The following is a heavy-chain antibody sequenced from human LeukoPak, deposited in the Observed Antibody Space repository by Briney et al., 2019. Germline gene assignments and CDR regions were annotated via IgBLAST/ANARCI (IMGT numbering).Heavy chain of an antibody. CDR3: AREGTYYYDSSGYSQFDP. V-gene: IGHV1-2*02. D-gene: IGHD3-22*01. J-gene: IGHJ5*02. CDR1: GYTFTSYY. CDR2: INPNSGGT. Sequence: ASVKVSCKASGYTFTSYYMHWVRQAPGQGLEWMGWINPNSGGTNYAQKFQGRVTMTRDTSISTAYMELSRLRSDDTAVYYCAREGTYYYDSSGYSQFDPWGQGTLVTVSS.